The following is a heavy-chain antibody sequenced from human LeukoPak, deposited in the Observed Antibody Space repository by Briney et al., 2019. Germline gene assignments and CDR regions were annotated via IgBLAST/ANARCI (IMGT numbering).Heavy chain of an antibody. J-gene: IGHJ4*02. Sequence: PGGSLRLSCAASGLTFRSYWMSWVRQAPGQGLEWVANMNQDGSEKYYVDSVKGRFTISRDNAKNSLYLQMNSLRADDTAVYYCARGPDYYGSGSYLDYWGQGTLVTVSS. V-gene: IGHV3-7*01. CDR3: ARGPDYYGSGSYLDY. CDR1: GLTFRSYW. D-gene: IGHD3-10*01. CDR2: MNQDGSEK.